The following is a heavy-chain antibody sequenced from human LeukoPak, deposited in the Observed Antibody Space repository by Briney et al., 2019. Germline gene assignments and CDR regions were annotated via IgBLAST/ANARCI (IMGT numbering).Heavy chain of an antibody. Sequence: PGGSLRLSCAASGFTFSSYGMHWVRQAPGKGLEWVAFIRYDGSNKYYADSVKGRFTISRDNAKNSLFLQVNSLRAEDTAMYYCARGSRFGVVERDAFDIWGQGTMVTVSS. J-gene: IGHJ3*02. CDR3: ARGSRFGVVERDAFDI. V-gene: IGHV3-30*02. CDR1: GFTFSSYG. D-gene: IGHD3-3*01. CDR2: IRYDGSNK.